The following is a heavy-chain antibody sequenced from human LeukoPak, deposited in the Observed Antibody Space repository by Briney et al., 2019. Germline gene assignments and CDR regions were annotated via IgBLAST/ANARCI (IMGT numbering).Heavy chain of an antibody. J-gene: IGHJ4*02. CDR1: GFTFDDYA. V-gene: IGHV3-9*01. D-gene: IGHD2-15*01. Sequence: GGSLRLSCAASGFTFDDYAMHWVRQAPGKGLEWVSGISWNSGSIGYADSVKGRFTISRDNAKNSLYLQMNSLRAEDTALYYCAKGIKRYCSGGSCYSGVDYWGQGTLVTVSS. CDR2: ISWNSGSI. CDR3: AKGIKRYCSGGSCYSGVDY.